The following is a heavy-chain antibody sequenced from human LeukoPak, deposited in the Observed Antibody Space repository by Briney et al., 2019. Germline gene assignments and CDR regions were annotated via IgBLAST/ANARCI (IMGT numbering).Heavy chain of an antibody. D-gene: IGHD3-22*01. CDR2: IYYSGST. Sequence: SETLSLTCTVSGGSISSSSYYWGWIRQPPGTGLEWIGSIYYSGSTNYNPSLKSRVTISVDTSKNQFSLKLSSVTAADTAVYYCATSGYYDSSGYSYWGQGTLVTVSS. J-gene: IGHJ4*02. V-gene: IGHV4-39*07. CDR3: ATSGYYDSSGYSY. CDR1: GGSISSSSYY.